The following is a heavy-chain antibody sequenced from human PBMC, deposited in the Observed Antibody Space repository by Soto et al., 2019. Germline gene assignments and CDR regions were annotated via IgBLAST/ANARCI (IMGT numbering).Heavy chain of an antibody. CDR3: ALRGYHYAFDI. V-gene: IGHV3-30*03. CDR1: GFSFNNYG. D-gene: IGHD5-12*01. CDR2: ISSDGGDK. J-gene: IGHJ3*02. Sequence: QLVESGGDVVQPGRSLRLSCAASGFSFNNYGMHWVRQAPGKGLEWVAVISSDGGDKYYADSVKGRFTISRDNSKNTLYLQMNSLRTEDTAMFCCALRGYHYAFDIWGQGTMVTVSS.